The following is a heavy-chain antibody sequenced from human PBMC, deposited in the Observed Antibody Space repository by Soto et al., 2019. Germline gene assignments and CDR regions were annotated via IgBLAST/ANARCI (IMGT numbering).Heavy chain of an antibody. CDR1: GYTFTRYT. V-gene: IGHV1-3*01. CDR3: ARGIATGQLDP. D-gene: IGHD2-15*01. Sequence: GXSVKGSFKASGYTFTRYTMNWVRQAPGQRLEWMGWINPDNGNTKSSQKFQDRVIITRDTSASTAYMDLSSLRSEDTAVYYCARGIATGQLDPWGQGTLVTVYS. J-gene: IGHJ5*02. CDR2: INPDNGNT.